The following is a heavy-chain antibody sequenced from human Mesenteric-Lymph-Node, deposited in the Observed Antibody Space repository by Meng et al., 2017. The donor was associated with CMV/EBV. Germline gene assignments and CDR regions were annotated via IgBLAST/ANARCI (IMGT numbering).Heavy chain of an antibody. CDR2: IYGIGTT. D-gene: IGHD6-13*01. J-gene: IGHJ3*02. Sequence: GGSLRLSCAASGFTVSTKYMSWARQAPGKGLEWVSVIYGIGTTYYADSVKGRFTISRDNSKNTLYLQMNSLRAEDTAVYYCARPLNVSWYGAFDTWGQGTMVTVSS. V-gene: IGHV3-53*01. CDR3: ARPLNVSWYGAFDT. CDR1: GFTVSTKY.